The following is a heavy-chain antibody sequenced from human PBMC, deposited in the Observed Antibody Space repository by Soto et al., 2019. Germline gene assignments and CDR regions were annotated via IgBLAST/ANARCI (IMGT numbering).Heavy chain of an antibody. CDR2: IKSKTDGGTT. V-gene: IGHV3-15*07. D-gene: IGHD3-9*01. J-gene: IGHJ4*02. CDR1: GFTFSNAW. CDR3: TTDYTGGELRYFDWLLFDY. Sequence: GGSLRLSCAASGFTFSNAWMNWVRQAPGKGLEWVGRIKSKTDGGTTDYAAPVKGRFTISRDDSKNTLYLQMNSLKTEDTAVYYCTTDYTGGELRYFDWLLFDYWGQGTLVTVSS.